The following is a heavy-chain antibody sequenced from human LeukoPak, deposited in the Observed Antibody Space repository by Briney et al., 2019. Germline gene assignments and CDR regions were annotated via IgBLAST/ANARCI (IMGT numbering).Heavy chain of an antibody. Sequence: GGSLRLSCAASGFTFSSYSMNWVRQAPGKGLEWVSSIRSSSSYIYYADSVKGRFTISRDNAKNSLYLQMNSLRAEDTAVYYCAREDSSGAQIYWGQGTLVTVSS. CDR1: GFTFSSYS. CDR2: IRSSSSYI. J-gene: IGHJ4*02. D-gene: IGHD3-22*01. V-gene: IGHV3-21*01. CDR3: AREDSSGAQIY.